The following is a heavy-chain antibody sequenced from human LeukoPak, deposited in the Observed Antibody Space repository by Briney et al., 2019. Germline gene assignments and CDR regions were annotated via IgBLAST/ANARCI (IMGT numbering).Heavy chain of an antibody. Sequence: GGSLRLSCAASGFTFSSYEMNWVRQAPGKGREWVSYISSSGSTIYYADSVKGRFTISRDNAKNSLYLQMNSLRAEDTAVYYCAKGGWRTPFDYWGQGTLVTVSS. CDR1: GFTFSSYE. J-gene: IGHJ4*02. CDR2: ISSSGSTI. V-gene: IGHV3-48*03. CDR3: AKGGWRTPFDY. D-gene: IGHD2-2*01.